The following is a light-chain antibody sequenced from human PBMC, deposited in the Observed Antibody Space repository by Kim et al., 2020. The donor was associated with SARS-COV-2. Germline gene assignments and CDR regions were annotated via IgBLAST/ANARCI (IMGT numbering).Light chain of an antibody. V-gene: IGKV1-33*01. Sequence: DTQMTQSPSSLSASVGDRVTITCQASQDISKYLNWYQQKPSKAPILLIYDASNLETGVPSRFSGRGSGTNFTLTISSLQPEDIATYYSQQYDNLPLTFGQGTRLEIK. J-gene: IGKJ5*01. CDR1: QDISKY. CDR3: QQYDNLPLT. CDR2: DAS.